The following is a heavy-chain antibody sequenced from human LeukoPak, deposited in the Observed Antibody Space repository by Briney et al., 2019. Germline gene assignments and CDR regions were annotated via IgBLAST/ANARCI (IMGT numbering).Heavy chain of an antibody. D-gene: IGHD3-22*01. V-gene: IGHV4-61*02. CDR2: IYISGST. CDR3: ARNDYDSSGYYSDY. Sequence: SETLSLTCTVSGGSISSGSYYWSWIRQPAGKGLEWIGRIYISGSTIYNPSLKSRVTISVDTSKNQFSLKLSSVTAADTAVYYCARNDYDSSGYYSDYWGQGTLVTVSS. J-gene: IGHJ4*02. CDR1: GGSISSGSYY.